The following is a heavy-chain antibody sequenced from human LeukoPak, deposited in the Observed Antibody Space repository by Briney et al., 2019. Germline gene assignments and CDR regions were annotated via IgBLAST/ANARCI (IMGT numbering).Heavy chain of an antibody. V-gene: IGHV1-46*01. CDR1: GYIFTTYN. CDR3: AGEFHGGYFDY. CDR2: ISPSDGGT. Sequence: ASVKVSCKASGYIFTTYNIHWVRQAPGQGLEWMGMISPSDGGTNYAQRFQGRVTMTRDTSTTTVYMDLSSLGSEDTAVYYCAGEFHGGYFDYWGQGALVTVSS. J-gene: IGHJ4*02.